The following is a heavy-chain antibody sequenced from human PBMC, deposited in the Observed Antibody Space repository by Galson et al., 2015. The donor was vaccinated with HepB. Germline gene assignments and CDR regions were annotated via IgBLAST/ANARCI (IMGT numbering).Heavy chain of an antibody. J-gene: IGHJ4*02. CDR2: TYYRSKWYN. Sequence: CAISGDSVSSNSAAWNWIRQSPSRGLEWLGRTYYRSKWYNDYAVSVKSRITINPDTSKNQFSLQLNSVTPEDTAVYYCARELRGSGYDSIPDYFDYWGQGTLVTVSS. D-gene: IGHD5-12*01. CDR3: ARELRGSGYDSIPDYFDY. CDR1: GDSVSSNSAA. V-gene: IGHV6-1*01.